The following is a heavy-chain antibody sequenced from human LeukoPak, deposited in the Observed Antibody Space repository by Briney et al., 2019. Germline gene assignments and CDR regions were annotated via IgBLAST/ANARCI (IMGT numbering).Heavy chain of an antibody. CDR1: GFTFSSYA. CDR2: ISGSGGST. CDR3: ASPYYYDSSGSTLWDY. V-gene: IGHV3-23*01. D-gene: IGHD3-22*01. J-gene: IGHJ4*02. Sequence: GGSLRLSCAASGFTFSSYAMSWVRQAPGKGLEWVSAISGSGGSTYYADSVKGRLTISRDNSKNTLYLQMNSLRAEDTAVYYCASPYYYDSSGSTLWDYWGQGTLVTVSS.